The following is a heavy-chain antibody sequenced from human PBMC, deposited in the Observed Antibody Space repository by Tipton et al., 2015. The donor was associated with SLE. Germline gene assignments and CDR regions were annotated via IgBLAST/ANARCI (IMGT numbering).Heavy chain of an antibody. D-gene: IGHD5-24*01. CDR3: ARGWPQPRNAFDI. J-gene: IGHJ3*02. CDR1: GGSISSYY. CDR2: IYYSGST. Sequence: LRLSCTVSGGSISSYYWSWIRQPPGKGLEWIGYIYYSGSTNYNPSLKSRVTITVDTSKNQFSLKLSSVTAADTAVYYCARGWPQPRNAFDIWGQGTMVTVSS. V-gene: IGHV4-59*08.